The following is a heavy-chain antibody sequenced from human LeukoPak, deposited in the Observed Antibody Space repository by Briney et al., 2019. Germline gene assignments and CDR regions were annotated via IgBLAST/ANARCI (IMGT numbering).Heavy chain of an antibody. CDR3: ARVHSGSYFWFDP. CDR1: GGSISSYY. Sequence: SETLSLTCTVSGGSISSYYWSWIRQPPGKGLEWIGYIYYSGSTNYNPSLKSRVTISLDTSKNQFSLKLSSVTAADTAVYYCARVHSGSYFWFDPWGQGTLVTVSS. D-gene: IGHD1-26*01. J-gene: IGHJ5*02. V-gene: IGHV4-59*01. CDR2: IYYSGST.